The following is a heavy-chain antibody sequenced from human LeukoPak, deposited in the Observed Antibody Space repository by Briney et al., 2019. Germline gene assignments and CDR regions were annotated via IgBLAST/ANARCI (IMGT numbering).Heavy chain of an antibody. J-gene: IGHJ4*02. CDR1: GFTFSSYA. Sequence: GGSLRLSCAASGFTFSSYAMHWVRQAPGKGLEWVAVISYDGSNKYYADSVKGRFTISRDNSKNTLYLQMNSLRAEDTAVYSCASSSYPDIMITFGGAPDYWGQGTLVTVSS. D-gene: IGHD3-16*01. CDR3: ASSSYPDIMITFGGAPDY. CDR2: ISYDGSNK. V-gene: IGHV3-30-3*01.